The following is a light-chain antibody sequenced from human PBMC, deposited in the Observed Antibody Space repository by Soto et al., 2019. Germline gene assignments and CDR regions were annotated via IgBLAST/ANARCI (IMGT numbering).Light chain of an antibody. Sequence: IALTQSPGSLSLSPGERSTLSCRSSQIVSSSYLAWYQQRPGQAPRLLIYGTSSRATGIPDRFSGSGSGTDFTLTISRLGPEDFAVNYCQQYGSSSWTCGQGTKVDIK. J-gene: IGKJ1*01. CDR1: QIVSSSY. CDR2: GTS. V-gene: IGKV3-20*01. CDR3: QQYGSSSWT.